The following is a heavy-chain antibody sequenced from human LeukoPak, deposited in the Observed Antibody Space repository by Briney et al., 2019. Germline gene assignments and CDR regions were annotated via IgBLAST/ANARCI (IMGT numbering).Heavy chain of an antibody. CDR3: ARAYCSANYYHFDY. V-gene: IGHV1-46*01. D-gene: IGHD3-10*01. J-gene: IGHJ4*02. CDR2: INPSGGGT. CDR1: GYTFTNYY. Sequence: SVKVSCKTSGYTFTNYYMHWVRQAPGQGLEWMGEINPSGGGTTYAQKFQGRVTMTTDTSTSTVYMDLSSLRSEDTAIYFCARAYCSANYYHFDYWGQGTLVTVSS.